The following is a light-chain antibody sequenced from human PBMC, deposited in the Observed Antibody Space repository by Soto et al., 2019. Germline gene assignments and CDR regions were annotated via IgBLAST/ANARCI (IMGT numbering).Light chain of an antibody. CDR1: QSLLHSNGYNF. CDR2: LGS. J-gene: IGKJ5*01. Sequence: DIVMTQSPLSLPVTPGEPASISCRSSQSLLHSNGYNFLVWYLQKPGQSPQLLIYLGSSRSSGVPDRFSGSGSGTDFTLKIDRVEAEDVGTYYCMQGLQTPSTFGQGTRLEIK. V-gene: IGKV2-28*01. CDR3: MQGLQTPST.